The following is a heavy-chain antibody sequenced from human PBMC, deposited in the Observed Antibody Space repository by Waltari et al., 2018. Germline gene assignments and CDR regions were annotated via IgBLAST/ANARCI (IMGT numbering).Heavy chain of an antibody. Sequence: QVQLVQSGAEVKKPGSSVKVSCKASGGTFSSYAISWGRPAPGQGLEWMGGINPILGTANYAQKFQGRVTITADESTSTAYMELSSLRSEDTAVYYCARGRSSGWYIWDWFDPWGQGTLVTVSS. CDR1: GGTFSSYA. D-gene: IGHD6-19*01. J-gene: IGHJ5*02. V-gene: IGHV1-69*01. CDR2: INPILGTA. CDR3: ARGRSSGWYIWDWFDP.